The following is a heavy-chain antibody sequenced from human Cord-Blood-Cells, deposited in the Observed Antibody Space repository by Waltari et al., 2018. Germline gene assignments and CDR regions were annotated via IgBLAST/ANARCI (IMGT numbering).Heavy chain of an antibody. CDR2: IYTSGSP. CDR3: ARDRRYYDSSGYYYYYGMDV. D-gene: IGHD3-22*01. V-gene: IGHV4-4*07. CDR1: GGSISSYY. J-gene: IGHJ6*02. Sequence: QVQLQESGPGLVKPSETLSLTCTVSGGSISSYYWSWIRQPAGKGLEWIGRIYTSGSPNYNPSLKSRVTMSVDTSKNQFSLKLSSVTAADTAVYYCARDRRYYDSSGYYYYYGMDVWGQGTTVTVSS.